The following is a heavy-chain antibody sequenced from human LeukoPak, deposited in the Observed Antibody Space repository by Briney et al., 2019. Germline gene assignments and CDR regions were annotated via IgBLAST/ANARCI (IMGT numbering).Heavy chain of an antibody. Sequence: SQTLSLTCTVSGGSISSGGYYWSWIRQHPGKGLEWIGYIYYSGSTYYNPSLKSRVTISVDTSKNQFSLKLSSVTAADTAVYYCARVAYQLHYYYYYMDVRGKGTTVTVSS. CDR3: ARVAYQLHYYYYYMDV. J-gene: IGHJ6*03. D-gene: IGHD2-2*01. CDR2: IYYSGST. V-gene: IGHV4-31*03. CDR1: GGSISSGGYY.